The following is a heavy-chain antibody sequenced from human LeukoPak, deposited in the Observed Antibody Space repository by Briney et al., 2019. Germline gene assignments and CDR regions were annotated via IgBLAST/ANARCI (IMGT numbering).Heavy chain of an antibody. CDR3: AKQLGYCSDGSCYFPY. CDR2: ISNNGGYT. CDR1: GFTFSNYA. V-gene: IGHV3-23*01. J-gene: IGHJ4*02. Sequence: GGSLRLSCAATGFTFSNYAMSWVRQAPGKGLEWVSAISNNGGYTYYADSVQGRFTISRDNSKSTLCLQMNSLRAEDTAVYYCAKQLGYCSDGSCYFPYWGQGTLVTVSS. D-gene: IGHD2-15*01.